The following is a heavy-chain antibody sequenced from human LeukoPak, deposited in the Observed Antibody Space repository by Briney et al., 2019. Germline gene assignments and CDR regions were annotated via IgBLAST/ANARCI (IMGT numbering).Heavy chain of an antibody. CDR2: INQSGGT. D-gene: IGHD3-22*01. V-gene: IGHV4-34*01. CDR1: GGSLSGYY. CDR3: ARQNSMIVGTFFDY. J-gene: IGHJ4*02. Sequence: SETLSLTCAVSGGSLSGYYWSWIRQPPGKGLEWIGEINQSGGTNYNSSLKSRVTISGDPPNNQFSLKVRSVTAADTAVYYCARQNSMIVGTFFDYWGQGTLVTVSS.